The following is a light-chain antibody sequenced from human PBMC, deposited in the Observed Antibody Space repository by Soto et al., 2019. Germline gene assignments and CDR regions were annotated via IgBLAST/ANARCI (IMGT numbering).Light chain of an antibody. J-gene: IGKJ4*01. CDR1: QNISSW. CDR3: QQSNTLDT. CDR2: TAS. V-gene: IGKV1-12*01. Sequence: DIYLTQSPASVSASVGESVTISCPASQNISSWLAWYQQKPGQAPKLLIYTASLLESGVPSRFSGSGFGTDFTLTVSSLQPEDVATYYCQQSNTLDTFGGGTKVEI.